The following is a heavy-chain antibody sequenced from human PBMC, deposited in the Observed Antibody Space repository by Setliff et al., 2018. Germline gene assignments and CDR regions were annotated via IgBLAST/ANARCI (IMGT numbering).Heavy chain of an antibody. Sequence: SVKVSCKASGGTFGSSALSWVRQAPGQGLEWMGGIIPMFDTGIYAEKFQGRVTLSADESTSTVYMELTRLRPEDTAVYYCARVSRTIVGARGFDYWGQGTLVTVSS. J-gene: IGHJ4*02. V-gene: IGHV1-69*13. CDR1: GGTFGSSA. D-gene: IGHD1-26*01. CDR3: ARVSRTIVGARGFDY. CDR2: IIPMFDTG.